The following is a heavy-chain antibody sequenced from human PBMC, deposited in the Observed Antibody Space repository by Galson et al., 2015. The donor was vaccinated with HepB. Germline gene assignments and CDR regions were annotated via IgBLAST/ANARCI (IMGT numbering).Heavy chain of an antibody. J-gene: IGHJ4*02. V-gene: IGHV3-48*02. CDR1: GFTFSSYS. CDR3: ARGEQLVQPFDY. Sequence: SLRLSCAASGFTFSSYSMNWVRQAPGKGLEWVSYISSSSSIIYYADSVKGRFTISRDNAKNSLYLQMNSLRDEDTAAYYCARGEQLVQPFDYWGQGTLVTVSS. CDR2: ISSSSSII. D-gene: IGHD6-13*01.